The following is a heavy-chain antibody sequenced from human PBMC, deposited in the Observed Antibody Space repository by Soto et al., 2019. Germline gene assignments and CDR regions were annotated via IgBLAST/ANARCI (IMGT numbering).Heavy chain of an antibody. D-gene: IGHD3-10*01. V-gene: IGHV1-18*01. Sequence: ASVKVSCKASGYTFTSYGISWVRQAPGQGLEWMGWISAYNGNTNYAQKLQGRVTITADESTSTAYMELSSLRSEDTAVYYCARDKGVNTMVRGVINWFDPWGQGTLVTVSS. J-gene: IGHJ5*02. CDR1: GYTFTSYG. CDR3: ARDKGVNTMVRGVINWFDP. CDR2: ISAYNGNT.